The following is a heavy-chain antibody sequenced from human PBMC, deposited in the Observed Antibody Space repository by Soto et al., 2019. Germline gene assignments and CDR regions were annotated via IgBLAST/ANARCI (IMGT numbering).Heavy chain of an antibody. Sequence: QVRLVESGGGVVQPGGSLRLSCATSGFSLSSYAMHWVRQAPGKGLEWVALLSYDETKKYYADSVKGRFTISRDTSKNTLFLQMNNVRFEDTAVYYWAKYRRDGDFMHILVVDFWGQGAHVIVSS. CDR2: LSYDETKK. CDR1: GFSLSSYA. D-gene: IGHD2-15*01. V-gene: IGHV3-30*18. CDR3: AKYRRDGDFMHILVVDF. J-gene: IGHJ4*02.